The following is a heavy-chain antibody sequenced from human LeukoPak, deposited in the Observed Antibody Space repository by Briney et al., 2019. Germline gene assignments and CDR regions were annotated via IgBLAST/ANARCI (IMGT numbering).Heavy chain of an antibody. J-gene: IGHJ5*02. D-gene: IGHD4-17*01. CDR2: IYPGDSDT. CDR3: ARMLRRTTIGNWFDP. V-gene: IGHV5-51*01. Sequence: TGESLKISCKGSGYSFTSYWIGWVRQMPGKGLEWMRIIYPGDSDTRYSPSFQGQVTISADKSISTAYLQWSSLKASDTAMYYCARMLRRTTIGNWFDPWGQGTLVTVSS. CDR1: GYSFTSYW.